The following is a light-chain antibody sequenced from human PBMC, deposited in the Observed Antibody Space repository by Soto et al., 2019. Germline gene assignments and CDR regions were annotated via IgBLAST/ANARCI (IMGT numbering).Light chain of an antibody. V-gene: IGKV2-28*01. Sequence: DIVMTQSPLSLPVTPGEPASISCRASQSLRHSKGYNYLDWYLQRPGQSPQLLIFLGSNRASGVPDRCSGSGSGTDYTLKISRVEAEDVGVYYCMQALQTPFTFGPGTKVDIK. CDR2: LGS. CDR1: QSLRHSKGYNY. CDR3: MQALQTPFT. J-gene: IGKJ3*01.